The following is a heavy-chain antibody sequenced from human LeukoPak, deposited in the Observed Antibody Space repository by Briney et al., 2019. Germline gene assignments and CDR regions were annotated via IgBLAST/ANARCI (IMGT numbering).Heavy chain of an antibody. CDR2: IRSKAYGGTT. CDR3: TRDGRKVVVPAARALSLTYYYYGMDV. Sequence: GGSLRLSCTASGFTFGDYAMSWVRQAPGKGLEWVGFIRSKAYGGTTEYAASVKGRFTISRDDSKSIAYLQMNSLKTEDTAVYYCTRDGRKVVVPAARALSLTYYYYGMDVWGQGTTVTVSS. J-gene: IGHJ6*02. CDR1: GFTFGDYA. D-gene: IGHD2-2*01. V-gene: IGHV3-49*04.